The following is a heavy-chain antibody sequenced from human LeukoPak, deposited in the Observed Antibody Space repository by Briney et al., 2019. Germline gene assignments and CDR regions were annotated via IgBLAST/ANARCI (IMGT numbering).Heavy chain of an antibody. Sequence: SQTLSLTCAISGDSVSSTAWNWIRQSPSRGLEWLGRTYYRSKWYKDYAVSVKSRITINPDTSKNQFSLQLNSVTPEDTAVYYCARGGRGYCTSSSCYFDYWGQGTLVTVSS. CDR3: ARGGRGYCTSSSCYFDY. J-gene: IGHJ4*02. CDR1: GDSVSSTA. D-gene: IGHD2-2*01. CDR2: TYYRSKWYK. V-gene: IGHV6-1*01.